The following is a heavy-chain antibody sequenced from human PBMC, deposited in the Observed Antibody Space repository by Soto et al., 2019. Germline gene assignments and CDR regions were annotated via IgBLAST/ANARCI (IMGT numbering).Heavy chain of an antibody. CDR2: ISYDGSNQ. V-gene: IGHV3-30*18. CDR1: GFTFSSYG. D-gene: IGHD3-10*01. CDR3: AKRTQLGDYYYYGMDV. Sequence: QVHLVESGGGVVQPGKSLRLSCAASGFTFSSYGMHWVRQAPGMRLEWVAIISYDGSNQYYADSVKGRFTISRHTHKNTLYVQMNSLRAEDTAVYYCAKRTQLGDYYYYGMDVWGQGTTVTVSS. J-gene: IGHJ6*02.